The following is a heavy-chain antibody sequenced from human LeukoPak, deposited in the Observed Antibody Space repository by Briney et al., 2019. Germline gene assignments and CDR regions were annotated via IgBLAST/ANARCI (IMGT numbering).Heavy chain of an antibody. D-gene: IGHD1-26*01. CDR3: ARNRVGATHWDAFDI. CDR1: GYTFTGYY. J-gene: IGHJ3*02. V-gene: IGHV1-2*02. Sequence: GAPVKVSCKASGYTFTGYYMHWVRQAPGQGLEWMGWINPNSGGTNYAQKFQGRVTMTRDTSISTAYMELSRLRSDDTAVYYCARNRVGATHWDAFDIWGQGTMVTVSS. CDR2: INPNSGGT.